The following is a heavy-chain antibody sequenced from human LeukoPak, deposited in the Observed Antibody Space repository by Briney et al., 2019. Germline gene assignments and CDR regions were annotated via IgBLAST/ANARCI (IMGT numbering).Heavy chain of an antibody. V-gene: IGHV3-48*03. CDR3: ARVINYGSGSYYFDY. CDR1: GFTFSSYE. J-gene: IGHJ4*02. CDR2: ISSSGSTI. Sequence: GGSLRLSCAASGFTFSSYEMNWVRQAPGKGLEWVSYISSSGSTIYYADSVKGRFTISRDNAKSSLYLQMNSLRAEDTAVYYCARVINYGSGSYYFDYWGQGTLVTVSS. D-gene: IGHD3-10*01.